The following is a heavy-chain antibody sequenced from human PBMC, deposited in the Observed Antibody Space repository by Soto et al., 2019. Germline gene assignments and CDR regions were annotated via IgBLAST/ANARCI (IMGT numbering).Heavy chain of an antibody. J-gene: IGHJ4*02. V-gene: IGHV3-30-3*01. CDR1: GFTFSSYA. CDR2: ISYDGSNK. Sequence: VGSLRLSCAASGFTFSSYAMHWVRQAPGKGLEWVAVISYDGSNKYYADSVKGRFTISRDNSKNTLYLQMNSLRAEDTAVYYCARVRGSYLDYWGQGTLVTVSS. D-gene: IGHD1-26*01. CDR3: ARVRGSYLDY.